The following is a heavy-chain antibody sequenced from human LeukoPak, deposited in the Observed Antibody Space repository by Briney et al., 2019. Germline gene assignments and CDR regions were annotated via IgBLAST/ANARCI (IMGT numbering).Heavy chain of an antibody. J-gene: IGHJ3*02. CDR3: ARDRMVGATNAGGAFDI. Sequence: GGSLRLSCAASGFTFSSYAMHWVRQAPGKGLEWVAVISYDGSNKYYADSVKGRFTISRDNSKNTLYLQMNSLRVEDTAVYYCARDRMVGATNAGGAFDIWGQGTMVTVSS. D-gene: IGHD1-26*01. CDR1: GFTFSSYA. CDR2: ISYDGSNK. V-gene: IGHV3-30-3*01.